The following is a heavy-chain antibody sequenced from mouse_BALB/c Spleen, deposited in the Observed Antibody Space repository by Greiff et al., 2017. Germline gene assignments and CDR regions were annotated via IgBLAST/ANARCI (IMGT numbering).Heavy chain of an antibody. J-gene: IGHJ2*01. V-gene: IGHV1-69*02. CDR2: IYPSDSYT. CDR1: GYTFTSYW. Sequence: QVQLQQPGAELVRPGASVKLSCKASGYTFTSYWINWVKQRPGQGLEWIGNIYPSDSYTNYNQKFKDKATLTVDKSSSTAYMQLSSPTSEDSAVYYCTRHYGNSYYFDYWGQGTTLTVSP. CDR3: TRHYGNSYYFDY. D-gene: IGHD2-1*01.